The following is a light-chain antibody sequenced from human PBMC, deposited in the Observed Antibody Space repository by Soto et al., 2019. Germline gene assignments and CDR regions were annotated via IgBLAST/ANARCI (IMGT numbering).Light chain of an antibody. V-gene: IGKV3-20*01. J-gene: IGKJ4*01. CDR1: QSVSSSY. CDR3: QQYCSSPLS. Sequence: EIVLTQSPGTLSLSPGERATLSCRASQSVSSSYLAWYQQKPGQAPRLLIYGASSRATGIQHRFSGSGSGTDFTLTISRLEPEAFAVYYCQQYCSSPLSFGGGTKVEIK. CDR2: GAS.